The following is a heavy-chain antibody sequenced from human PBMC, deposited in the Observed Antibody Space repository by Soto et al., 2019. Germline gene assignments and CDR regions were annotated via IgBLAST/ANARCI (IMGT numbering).Heavy chain of an antibody. CDR2: ISYDGNNK. D-gene: IGHD1-7*01. Sequence: GSLRLSCAASGFTFSSYGMHWVRQAPGKGLEWVAVISYDGNNKYYADSVKGRFTIPRDNSKNTLYLQMNSLRAEDTAVYYCARDIGTTYFDYWGQGTLVTVSS. CDR1: GFTFSSYG. J-gene: IGHJ4*02. CDR3: ARDIGTTYFDY. V-gene: IGHV3-30*03.